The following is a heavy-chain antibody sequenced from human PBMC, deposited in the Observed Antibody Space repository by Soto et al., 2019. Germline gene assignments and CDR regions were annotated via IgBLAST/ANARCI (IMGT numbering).Heavy chain of an antibody. J-gene: IGHJ5*02. CDR3: ARGGNGRITVFGP. CDR1: RFTFTNYA. D-gene: IGHD3-10*01. V-gene: IGHV3-23*01. Sequence: GGSLRLSCAAPRFTFTNYAMTLVRQAPGKGLEWVSTIRVGGITTYYADPVKGRFTISRDNSKNTLDLQMNSLRVEITAEYYCARGGNGRITVFGPGGQGTLVVASS. CDR2: IRVGGITT.